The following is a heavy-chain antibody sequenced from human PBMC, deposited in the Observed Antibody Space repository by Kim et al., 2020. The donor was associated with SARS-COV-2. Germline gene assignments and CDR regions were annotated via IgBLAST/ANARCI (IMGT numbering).Heavy chain of an antibody. V-gene: IGHV4-30-2*05. Sequence: NPSLQSRVTISVDTSKSQFSLKLNSVTAADTAVYYCARESFGSGKYAFDIWGQGTMVTVSS. D-gene: IGHD3-10*01. J-gene: IGHJ3*02. CDR3: ARESFGSGKYAFDI.